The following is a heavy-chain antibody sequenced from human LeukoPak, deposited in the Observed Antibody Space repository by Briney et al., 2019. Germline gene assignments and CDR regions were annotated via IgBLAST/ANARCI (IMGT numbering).Heavy chain of an antibody. CDR3: VRELPPVVQYYFDY. V-gene: IGHV3-33*08. Sequence: GGSLRLSCAASGFTFSNYNMNWVRQAPGKGLEWVAVIWYDGSNKYYADSVKGRFTISRDNSRNTLYLQMNSLRAEDTAVYYCVRELPPVVQYYFDYWGPGTLVTVSS. J-gene: IGHJ4*02. CDR2: IWYDGSNK. CDR1: GFTFSNYN. D-gene: IGHD3-22*01.